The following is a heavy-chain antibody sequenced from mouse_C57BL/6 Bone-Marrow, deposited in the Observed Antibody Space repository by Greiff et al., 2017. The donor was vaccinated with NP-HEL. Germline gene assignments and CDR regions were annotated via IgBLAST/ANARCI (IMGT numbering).Heavy chain of an antibody. CDR3: ARWLGRHYAMDY. CDR1: GYTFTSYW. Sequence: QVQLQQSGAELVRPGSSVKLSCKASGYTFTSYWMDWVKQRPGQGLEWIGNIYPSDSETHYNQKFKDKAILTVDKSSSTAYMQLSSLTSEDSAVYYCARWLGRHYAMDYWGQGTSVTVSS. D-gene: IGHD4-1*01. CDR2: IYPSDSET. J-gene: IGHJ4*01. V-gene: IGHV1-61*01.